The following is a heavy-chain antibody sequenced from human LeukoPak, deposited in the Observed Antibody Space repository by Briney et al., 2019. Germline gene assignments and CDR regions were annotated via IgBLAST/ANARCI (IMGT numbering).Heavy chain of an antibody. V-gene: IGHV3-30*03. CDR1: GFSFSDFG. D-gene: IGHD5-24*01. CDR2: ISHDGNRK. CDR3: ARGGDGYRRAFDI. Sequence: PGGSLRLSCAASGFSFSDFGIHWVRQAPGKRLESVAVISHDGNRKYSGDSVKGRFTISRDNSKNTLYLQMDSLTVEDTAVYYCARGGDGYRRAFDIWGQGTMVTVSS. J-gene: IGHJ3*02.